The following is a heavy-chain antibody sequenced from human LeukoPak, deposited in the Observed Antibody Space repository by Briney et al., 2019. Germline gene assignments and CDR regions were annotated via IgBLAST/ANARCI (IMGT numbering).Heavy chain of an antibody. D-gene: IGHD3-22*01. J-gene: IGHJ3*02. CDR1: GYTFTGYY. V-gene: IGHV1-2*02. CDR2: INPNSGGT. Sequence: ASVKVSCKASGYTFTGYYMHWVRQAPGQGLEWMGWINPNSGGTNYAQKFQGRVTMTRDTSISTAYMELSRLRPDDTAVYYCARDRYYDSSGYLGYYAFDIWGQGTMVTVSS. CDR3: ARDRYYDSSGYLGYYAFDI.